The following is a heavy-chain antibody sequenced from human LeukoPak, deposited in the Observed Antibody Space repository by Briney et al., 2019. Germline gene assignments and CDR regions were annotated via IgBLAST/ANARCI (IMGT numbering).Heavy chain of an antibody. Sequence: SETLSLTCSVSGASFSTNYWSWIRQPPGRGLEWIGYVFDSGSTNYNPSLKSRVTISVDTSTKQFSLRLSSVTAADTAVYYCTRLYQQSKWKYYYYYMDVWGKGTAVTVSS. D-gene: IGHD1-1*01. CDR1: GASFSTNY. CDR2: VFDSGST. J-gene: IGHJ6*03. CDR3: TRLYQQSKWKYYYYYMDV. V-gene: IGHV4-59*01.